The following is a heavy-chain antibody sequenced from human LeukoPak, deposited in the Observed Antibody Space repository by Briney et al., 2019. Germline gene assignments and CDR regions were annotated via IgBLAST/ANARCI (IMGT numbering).Heavy chain of an antibody. CDR3: VRAPYFDAVGTSFDTFDT. V-gene: IGHV3-21*04. Sequence: PGGSLRLSCAASGFTFTSYTMNWVRQGPGKGLEWVSSISSSSSYIYYADSLKGRFTVSRDNAKNSVCLQMDSLKIEDTALYHCVRAPYFDAVGTSFDTFDTWGEGTMVTVSS. D-gene: IGHD2/OR15-2a*01. CDR1: GFTFTSYT. J-gene: IGHJ3*02. CDR2: ISSSSSYI.